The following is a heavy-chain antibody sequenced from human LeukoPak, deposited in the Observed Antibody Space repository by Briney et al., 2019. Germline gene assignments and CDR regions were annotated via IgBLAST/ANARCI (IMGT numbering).Heavy chain of an antibody. Sequence: SETLSLTCTVSGGSISSSSYYWGWIRQPPGKGLEWIGSIYYSGSTYYNPSLKSRVTISVDTSKNQFSLKLGSVTAADTAVYYCARDSHLCSSTSCPRGWFDPWGQGTLVTVSS. J-gene: IGHJ5*02. V-gene: IGHV4-39*07. CDR2: IYYSGST. CDR1: GGSISSSSYY. CDR3: ARDSHLCSSTSCPRGWFDP. D-gene: IGHD2-2*01.